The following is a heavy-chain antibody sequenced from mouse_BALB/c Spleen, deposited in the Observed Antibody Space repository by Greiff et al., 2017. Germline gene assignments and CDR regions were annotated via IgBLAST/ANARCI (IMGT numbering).Heavy chain of an antibody. Sequence: QVQLQQSGPSLVQPSQSLSITCTVSGFSLTSYGVHWVRQSPGKGLEWLGVIWRGGSTDYNAAFMSRLSITKDNSKSQVFFKMNSLQADDTAIYYCAKNTYYRYDDWYFDVWGAGTTVTVSS. V-gene: IGHV2-5-1*01. D-gene: IGHD2-14*01. CDR2: IWRGGST. J-gene: IGHJ1*01. CDR3: AKNTYYRYDDWYFDV. CDR1: GFSLTSYG.